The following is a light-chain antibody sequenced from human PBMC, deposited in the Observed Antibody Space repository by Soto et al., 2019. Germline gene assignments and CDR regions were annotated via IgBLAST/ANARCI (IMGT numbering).Light chain of an antibody. CDR2: RSN. V-gene: IGLV1-44*01. CDR3: AAWNDSRNGNV. Sequence: QSVLTQPFSGSGTPGQRVTITCSGSSSNIGSNTVHWYQQLPGTAPRLLIYRSNQRPSGVPDRFSGSKSGTSASLAISRLQSEYDADYYCAAWNDSRNGNVFGTGTKGTVL. J-gene: IGLJ1*01. CDR1: SSNIGSNT.